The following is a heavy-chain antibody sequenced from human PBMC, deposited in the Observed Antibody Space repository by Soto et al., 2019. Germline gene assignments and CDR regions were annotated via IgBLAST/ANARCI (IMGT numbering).Heavy chain of an antibody. D-gene: IGHD5-18*01. CDR1: GGSISSYY. J-gene: IGHJ4*02. Sequence: LETLSLTCTVSGGSISSYYWSWIRQPPGKGLEWIGNIFYSGSTYYNPSLENRITISVATSKNQFSLTLSSMTAADTAVYYCARRGYSYGYFDYWGQGSLVTVSS. CDR3: ARRGYSYGYFDY. CDR2: IFYSGST. V-gene: IGHV4-59*04.